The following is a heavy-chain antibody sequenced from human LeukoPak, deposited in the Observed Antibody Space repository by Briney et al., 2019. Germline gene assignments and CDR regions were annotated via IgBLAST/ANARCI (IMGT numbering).Heavy chain of an antibody. Sequence: PSETLSLTCAVYGGSFSGSYWSWIRQPPGKGLEWIGEINHSGSTNYNPSLKSRVTISVDKSKNQFSLKLSSVTAADTAAYYCARILWFGELLSASDWGQGTLVTVSS. J-gene: IGHJ4*02. V-gene: IGHV4-34*01. CDR2: INHSGST. CDR1: GGSFSGSY. CDR3: ARILWFGELLSASD. D-gene: IGHD3-10*01.